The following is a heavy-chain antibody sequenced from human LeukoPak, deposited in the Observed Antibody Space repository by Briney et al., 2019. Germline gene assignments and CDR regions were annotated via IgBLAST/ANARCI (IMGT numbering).Heavy chain of an antibody. CDR1: GFTFSSYS. V-gene: IGHV3-48*01. CDR2: ISSSSSTI. CDR3: AKPVGGSGSFFDY. J-gene: IGHJ4*02. Sequence: PGGSLRLSCAASGFTFSSYSMNWVRQAPGKGLEWVSYISSSSSTIYYADSVKGRFTISRDNSKNTLYLQMNSLRAEDTAVYYCAKPVGGSGSFFDYWGQGTLVTVSS. D-gene: IGHD3-10*01.